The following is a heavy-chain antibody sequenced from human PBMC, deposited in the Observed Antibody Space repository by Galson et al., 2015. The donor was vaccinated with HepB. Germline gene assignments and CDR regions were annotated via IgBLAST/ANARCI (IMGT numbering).Heavy chain of an antibody. CDR2: IVVGTDNT. Sequence: SVKVSCKASGFTFTSSVIQWVRQVRGQRLEWIGWIVVGTDNTNYAQRFQERVTITRDMSTNTAYMSLSSLRSEDKAVYYCATGFFMDVWGQGTTVIVSS. J-gene: IGHJ6*02. CDR1: GFTFTSSV. D-gene: IGHD3-3*01. V-gene: IGHV1-58*02. CDR3: ATGFFMDV.